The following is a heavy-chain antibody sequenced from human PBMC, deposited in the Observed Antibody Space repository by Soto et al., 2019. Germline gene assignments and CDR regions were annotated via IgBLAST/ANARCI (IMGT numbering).Heavy chain of an antibody. CDR1: GGSISSGDYY. V-gene: IGHV4-39*01. CDR3: ARHRSSSWYDYYYYYGMDV. CDR2: IYYSGST. Sequence: LSLTCTVSGGSISSGDYYWSWIRQPPGKGLEWIGSIYYSGSTYYNPSLKSRVTISVDTSKNQFSLKLSSVTAADTAVYYCARHRSSSWYDYYYYYGMDVWGQGTTVTVSS. J-gene: IGHJ6*02. D-gene: IGHD6-13*01.